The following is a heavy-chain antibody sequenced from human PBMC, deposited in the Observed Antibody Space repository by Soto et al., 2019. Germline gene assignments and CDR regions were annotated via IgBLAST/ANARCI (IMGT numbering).Heavy chain of an antibody. V-gene: IGHV1-18*01. J-gene: IGHJ6*02. CDR1: GYTFTRYG. CDR3: AKNGQPAYYYYGLDV. CDR2: ISGYNGDT. Sequence: QGHLVQSGAEVKKPGASVKVSCKASGYTFTRYGISWVRQAPGQGLEWMGWISGYNGDTNYAQNLQESVTMTIDTSTNTADLELRRLTSDDTAVYYCAKNGQPAYYYYGLDVWGQGTTVTVSS. D-gene: IGHD2-2*01.